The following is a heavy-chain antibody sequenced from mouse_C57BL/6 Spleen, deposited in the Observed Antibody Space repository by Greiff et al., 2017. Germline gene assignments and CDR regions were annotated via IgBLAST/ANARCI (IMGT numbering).Heavy chain of an antibody. V-gene: IGHV1-80*01. CDR1: GYTFSSYW. J-gene: IGHJ4*01. CDR2: IYPGDGDT. CDR3: ASGSGYPYSYAMDY. D-gene: IGHD3-2*02. Sequence: QVQLQQSGAELVKPGASVKISCKASGYTFSSYWMNWVKQRPGKGLEWIGQIYPGDGDTNYNGKFKGKATLTADKSSSTAYMQLSSLTSEDSAVYFCASGSGYPYSYAMDYWGQGTSVTVSS.